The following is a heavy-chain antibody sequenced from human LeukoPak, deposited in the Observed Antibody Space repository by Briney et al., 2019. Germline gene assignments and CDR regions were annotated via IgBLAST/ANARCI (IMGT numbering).Heavy chain of an antibody. CDR2: IYNSGST. CDR3: ARLMVRGVINFWCDP. J-gene: IGHJ5*02. Sequence: PSETLSLTCTVSGGSISSYYWSWIRQPPGKGLEWIGNIYNSGSTNYKPSLKSRVTISVDTSKNQLSLKLSSVTAADTAVYYCARLMVRGVINFWCDPWGQGTLVTVSS. CDR1: GGSISSYY. V-gene: IGHV4-59*08. D-gene: IGHD3-10*01.